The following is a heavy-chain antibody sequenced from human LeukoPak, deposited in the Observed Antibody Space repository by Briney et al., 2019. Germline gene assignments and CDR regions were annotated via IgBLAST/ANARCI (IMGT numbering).Heavy chain of an antibody. D-gene: IGHD2-2*01. CDR3: ARDGLHYAQFDY. CDR2: INLNSGGT. CDR1: GYTFTSYG. V-gene: IGHV1-2*02. Sequence: ASVKVSCKASGYTFTSYGISWVRQAPGQGLEWMGWINLNSGGTNYAQNFQGRVTMTRDTSISTAYMDLSRLTSDDTAVFYCARDGLHYAQFDYWGQGTLVTVSS. J-gene: IGHJ4*02.